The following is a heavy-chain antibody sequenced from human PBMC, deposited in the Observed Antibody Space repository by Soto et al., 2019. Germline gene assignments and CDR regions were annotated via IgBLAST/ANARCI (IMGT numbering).Heavy chain of an antibody. J-gene: IGHJ3*02. D-gene: IGHD2-8*02. V-gene: IGHV3-23*01. CDR2: ILVDGRT. Sequence: EVQMFESGGGLAQPGGSLRLSCAASGFICSSYDMSWVRQAPGKGLEWVSTILVDGRTFYVDSVKGRFTISRDSSNNMVYLQMNSLIAGDTALYYCAKATATGGGAFDICGQGTMVTVSS. CDR3: AKATATGGGAFDI. CDR1: GFICSSYD.